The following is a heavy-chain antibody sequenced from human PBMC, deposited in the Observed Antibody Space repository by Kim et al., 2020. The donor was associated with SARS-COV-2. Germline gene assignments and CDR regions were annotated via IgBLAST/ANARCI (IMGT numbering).Heavy chain of an antibody. CDR1: GFTFSDYY. J-gene: IGHJ5*02. CDR3: ARSLLWFRFDP. V-gene: IGHV3-11*03. CDR2: ISSSSSYT. Sequence: GGSLRHSCAASGFTFSDYYMSWIRQAPGKGLEWVSYISSSSSYTNYADSVKGRFTISRDNAKNSLYLQMNSLRAEDTAVYYCARSLLWFRFDPWGQGTLVTVSS. D-gene: IGHD3-10*01.